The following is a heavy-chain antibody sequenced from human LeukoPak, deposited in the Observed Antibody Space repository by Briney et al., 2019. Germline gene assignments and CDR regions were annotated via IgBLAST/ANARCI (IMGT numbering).Heavy chain of an antibody. CDR1: GFTFSSYG. CDR2: IKPKTDGETT. J-gene: IGHJ4*02. V-gene: IGHV3-15*07. Sequence: PGGSLRLSCAASGFTFSSYGMHWVRQAPGKGLEWVGRIKPKTDGETTEYAAPVKGRFSISRDDSKNMLYLQMNSLKTEDTAVYYCITPLPYSAQGGQGTLVTVSS. CDR3: ITPLPYSAQ. D-gene: IGHD2-21*01.